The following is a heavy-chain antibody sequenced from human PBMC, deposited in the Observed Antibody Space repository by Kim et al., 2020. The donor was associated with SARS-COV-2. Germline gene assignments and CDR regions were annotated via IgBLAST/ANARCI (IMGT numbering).Heavy chain of an antibody. Sequence: SETLSLTCTVSGGSISSYYWSWIRQPPGKGLEWIGYIYYSGSTNYNPSLKSRVTISVDTSKNQFSLKLSSVTAADTAVYYCAYSSSSRFGWFDPWGQGTLVTVSS. CDR1: GGSISSYY. V-gene: IGHV4-59*01. D-gene: IGHD6-6*01. J-gene: IGHJ5*02. CDR2: IYYSGST. CDR3: AYSSSSRFGWFDP.